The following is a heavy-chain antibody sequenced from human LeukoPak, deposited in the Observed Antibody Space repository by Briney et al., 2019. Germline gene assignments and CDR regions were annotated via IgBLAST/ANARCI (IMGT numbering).Heavy chain of an antibody. CDR1: GFTFSSYA. J-gene: IGHJ4*02. Sequence: GGSLRPSCAASGFTFSSYAMHWVRQAPGKGLEWVAVISYDGSNKYYADSVKGRFTISRDNSKNTLYLQVNSLRAEDTAVYYCARDDYGSGSYDLDYWGQGTLVTVSS. D-gene: IGHD3-10*01. CDR2: ISYDGSNK. V-gene: IGHV3-30*04. CDR3: ARDDYGSGSYDLDY.